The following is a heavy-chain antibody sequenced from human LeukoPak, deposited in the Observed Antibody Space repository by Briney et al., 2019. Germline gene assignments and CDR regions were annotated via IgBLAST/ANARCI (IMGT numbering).Heavy chain of an antibody. CDR2: ISSSSSYI. V-gene: IGHV3-21*01. J-gene: IGHJ3*02. CDR1: GFTFSSYS. CDR3: ARDETSVDTAMVLHDAFDI. D-gene: IGHD5-18*01. Sequence: GGSLRLSCAASGFTFSSYSMNWVRQAPGKGLEWVSSISSSSSYIYYADSVKGRFTISRDNAKNSLYLQMNSLRAEDTAVYYCARDETSVDTAMVLHDAFDIWGQGTMVTVSS.